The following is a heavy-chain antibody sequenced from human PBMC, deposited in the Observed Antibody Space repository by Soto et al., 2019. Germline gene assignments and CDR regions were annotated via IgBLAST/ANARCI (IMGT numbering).Heavy chain of an antibody. J-gene: IGHJ4*02. D-gene: IGHD1-7*01. V-gene: IGHV4-59*01. Sequence: SETLSLTCTVSGGSISSYYWSWIRQPPGKGLEWIGYIYYSGSTNYNPSLKSRVTISVDTSKNQFSLKLSSVTAADTAVYYCARVIGRTGTKDYWGQGTLVTVSS. CDR1: GGSISSYY. CDR3: ARVIGRTGTKDY. CDR2: IYYSGST.